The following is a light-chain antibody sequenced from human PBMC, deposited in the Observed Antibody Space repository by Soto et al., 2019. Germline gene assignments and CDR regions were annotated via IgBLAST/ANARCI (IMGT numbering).Light chain of an antibody. CDR3: QQYGSSGT. V-gene: IGKV3-20*01. CDR2: GTS. J-gene: IGKJ1*01. CDR1: QSVSSSS. Sequence: ETVLTQSPRTLSLSPGERATLSCRASQSVSSSSLAWYQQRPGQAPRLLIYGTSSRGTGIPDRFSGSGSGTDFTLTISRLEPEDVAVYYCQQYGSSGTFGQGTKVDIK.